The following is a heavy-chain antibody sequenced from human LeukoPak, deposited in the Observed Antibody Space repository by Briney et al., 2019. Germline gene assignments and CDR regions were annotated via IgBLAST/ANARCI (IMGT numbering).Heavy chain of an antibody. CDR2: ISWNSGSI. Sequence: GGSLRLSCAASGFTFDDYAMHWVRHAPGKGLEWVSGISWNSGSIGYADSVKGRFTISRDNAKNSLYLQMNSLRAEDTALYYCAKGPNRMVRGVDNWFDPWGQGTLVTVSS. CDR1: GFTFDDYA. J-gene: IGHJ5*02. CDR3: AKGPNRMVRGVDNWFDP. D-gene: IGHD3-10*01. V-gene: IGHV3-9*01.